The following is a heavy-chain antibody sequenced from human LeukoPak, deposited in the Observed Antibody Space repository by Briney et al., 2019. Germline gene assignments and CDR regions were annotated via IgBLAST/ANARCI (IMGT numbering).Heavy chain of an antibody. V-gene: IGHV4-59*01. Sequence: SETLSLTCTVSGGSISSYYWSWIRQPPGKGLEWIGYIYYSGSTNYNPSLKSRVTISVDTSKNQFSLKLSSVTAADTAVYYCARHEGNDYGDYFDYWGQGILVTVSS. CDR3: ARHEGNDYGDYFDY. D-gene: IGHD4-17*01. CDR1: GGSISSYY. J-gene: IGHJ4*02. CDR2: IYYSGST.